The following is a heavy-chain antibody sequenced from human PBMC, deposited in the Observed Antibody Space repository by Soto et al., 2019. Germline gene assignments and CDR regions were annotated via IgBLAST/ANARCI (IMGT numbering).Heavy chain of an antibody. V-gene: IGHV3-23*01. D-gene: IGHD2-21*02. J-gene: IGHJ4*02. CDR2: ISGSGGST. Sequence: EVQLLESGGGLVQPGGSLRLSCAASGFTFASYDMTWVRQAPGKGLEWVSTISGSGGSTYYADSVKGRFTISRDNSKNTVCLQMKSLRTEDTAVDYCAKIERMAEVTYIEYWGQGTLVTVGS. CDR3: AKIERMAEVTYIEY. CDR1: GFTFASYD.